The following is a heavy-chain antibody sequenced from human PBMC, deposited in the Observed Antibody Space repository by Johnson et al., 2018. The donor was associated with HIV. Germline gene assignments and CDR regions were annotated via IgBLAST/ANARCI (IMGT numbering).Heavy chain of an antibody. Sequence: VRLVESGGGVVQPGRSLRLSCAASGFAFSNYGMHWVRQAPGKGLEWVAVISFDGSHKYYTDSVKGLSTISRDNSNNTLYLHMNSLRPDDTGVYYCAKDKFMFLDNPVDAFDVWGQGTMVTFSS. CDR3: AKDKFMFLDNPVDAFDV. V-gene: IGHV3-30*18. J-gene: IGHJ3*01. CDR1: GFAFSNYG. D-gene: IGHD3/OR15-3a*01. CDR2: ISFDGSHK.